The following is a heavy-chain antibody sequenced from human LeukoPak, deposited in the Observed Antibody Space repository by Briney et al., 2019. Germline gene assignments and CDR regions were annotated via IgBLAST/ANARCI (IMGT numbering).Heavy chain of an antibody. D-gene: IGHD3-22*01. J-gene: IGHJ4*02. CDR1: GGSISSSGYY. Sequence: PSETLSLTCSVSGGSISSSGYYWGWIRQPPGKGLEWIGSISYSGNTYYNPSLRSRVTISVDTSKNQFSLKLSSVTAADTAVYYCARAPGMYYYDSSGYYLDWGQGTLVTVSS. CDR3: ARAPGMYYYDSSGYYLD. V-gene: IGHV4-39*07. CDR2: ISYSGNT.